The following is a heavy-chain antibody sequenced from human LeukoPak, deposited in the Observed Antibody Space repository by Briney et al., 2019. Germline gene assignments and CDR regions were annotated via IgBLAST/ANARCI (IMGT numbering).Heavy chain of an antibody. CDR2: NKDGSIT. Sequence: PGGSLRLSCVASGFTFSNYWMHWVRQVPNKDGSITNFADSVKGRFTISRDNAKNTVYLQMNSLRVEDTAVYYCARDPLVYMWGQGSLVTVSS. CDR1: GFTFSNYW. D-gene: IGHD2-2*02. J-gene: IGHJ4*02. CDR3: ARDPLVYM. V-gene: IGHV3-74*01.